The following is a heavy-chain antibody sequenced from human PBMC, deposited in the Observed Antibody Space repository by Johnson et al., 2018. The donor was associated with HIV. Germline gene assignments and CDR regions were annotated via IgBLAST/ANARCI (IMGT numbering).Heavy chain of an antibody. CDR1: GFTFSSYA. V-gene: IGHV3-30*04. D-gene: IGHD1-1*01. J-gene: IGHJ3*02. Sequence: QMQLVESGGGVVQPGRSLRLSCAASGFTFSSYAMHWVRQAPGKGLEWVAVISYDGSEKYYVDSVKGRFTISRDNSKNTLHLQMNSLRAEDTAVYYCARETRRYNWNVDGSSFDIWGQGTMVTVSS. CDR2: ISYDGSEK. CDR3: ARETRRYNWNVDGSSFDI.